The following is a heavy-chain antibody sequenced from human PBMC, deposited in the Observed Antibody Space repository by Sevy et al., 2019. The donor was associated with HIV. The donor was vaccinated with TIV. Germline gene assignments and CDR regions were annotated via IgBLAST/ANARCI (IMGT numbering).Heavy chain of an antibody. CDR2: IYYSGTT. CDR3: ARHPSVYGDSLVFDS. J-gene: IGHJ4*02. Sequence: SETLSLTCTVSGGSLNNYFWSWIRQPPGKGLEWVGYIYYSGTTNYSPSLNSRVSMSVDTSKRQFSRRLNSVTAADTAVYYCARHPSVYGDSLVFDSWGQGALVTVSS. D-gene: IGHD4-17*01. CDR1: GGSLNNYF. V-gene: IGHV4-59*08.